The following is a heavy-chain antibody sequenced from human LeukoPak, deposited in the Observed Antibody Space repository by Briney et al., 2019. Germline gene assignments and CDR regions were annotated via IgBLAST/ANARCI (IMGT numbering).Heavy chain of an antibody. D-gene: IGHD4-17*01. CDR2: IYYSGST. V-gene: IGHV4-59*01. Sequence: PSETLSLTCTVSGGSISSYYWSWIRQPPGKGLEWIGYIYYSGSTNYNPSLKSRVTISVDTSKNQFSLKLSSVTAADTAVYYCARSFYGDPFDYWGQGTLVTVSS. CDR1: GGSISSYY. J-gene: IGHJ4*02. CDR3: ARSFYGDPFDY.